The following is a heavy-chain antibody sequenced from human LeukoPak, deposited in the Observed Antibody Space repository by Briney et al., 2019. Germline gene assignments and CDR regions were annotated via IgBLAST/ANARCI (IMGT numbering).Heavy chain of an antibody. CDR1: GGSISSYY. CDR3: ARSGPIAVAGVDY. CDR2: IYSSGNT. V-gene: IGHV4-4*07. D-gene: IGHD6-19*01. J-gene: IGHJ4*02. Sequence: SETLSLTCIVSGGSISSYYWSWIRQPAGKGLEWTGRIYSSGNTNYNPSLKSRVTISVDKSKNQFSLKLSSVTAADTAVYYCARSGPIAVAGVDYWGQGTLVTVSS.